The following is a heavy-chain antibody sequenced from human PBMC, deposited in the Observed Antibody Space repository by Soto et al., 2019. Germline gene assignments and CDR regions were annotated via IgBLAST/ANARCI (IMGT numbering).Heavy chain of an antibody. Sequence: PGESLKISCKGSGYSFSTYWISWVSQMPGKGLEGRGRIDPSDSYTKYSPSFRGHVTISADKSTNTAYLEWSRLKASDTAIYYCARGIYNSAVVFDYGGQGILVTVAS. CDR3: ARGIYNSAVVFDY. J-gene: IGHJ4*02. CDR2: IDPSDSYT. D-gene: IGHD3-22*01. CDR1: GYSFSTYW. V-gene: IGHV5-10-1*01.